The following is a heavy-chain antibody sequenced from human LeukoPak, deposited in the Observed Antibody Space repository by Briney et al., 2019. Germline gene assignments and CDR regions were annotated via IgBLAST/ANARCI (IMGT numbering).Heavy chain of an antibody. J-gene: IGHJ5*02. CDR3: VRGVPYQLIFRA. CDR2: IFDSENT. Sequence: SETLSLTCTVSGGSISSGGYYWSWIRQHPEKGLEWIGYIFDSENTYYNPSLKSRVAISVDTSKNQFSLKLSSVTAADTAVYYCVRGVPYQLIFRAWGQGTLVTVSP. CDR1: GGSISSGGYY. V-gene: IGHV4-31*03. D-gene: IGHD2-2*01.